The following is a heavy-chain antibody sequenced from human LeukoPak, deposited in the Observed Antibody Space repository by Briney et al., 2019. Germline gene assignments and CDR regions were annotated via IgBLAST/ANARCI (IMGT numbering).Heavy chain of an antibody. J-gene: IGHJ1*01. V-gene: IGHV1-46*01. CDR1: GYTFTSYY. D-gene: IGHD2-2*01. Sequence: ASVKVSCKASGYTFTSYYMHLVRQAPGQGLEWMGIINPSGGSTSYAQKFQGRVTMTRDTSTSTVYMELSGLRSEDTAVYYCARDEVVVPAAPGRAEYFQHWGQGTLVTVSS. CDR2: INPSGGST. CDR3: ARDEVVVPAAPGRAEYFQH.